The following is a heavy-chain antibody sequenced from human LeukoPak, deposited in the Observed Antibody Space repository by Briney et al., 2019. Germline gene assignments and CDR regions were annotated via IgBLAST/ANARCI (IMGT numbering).Heavy chain of an antibody. Sequence: GASVKVSCKASGYTFTSYGISWVRQAPGQGLEWMGWISAYNGNTNYAQKLQGRVTMTTDTSTSTAYMELRSLRSDDTAVYYCATRPVVVAATSVEFDPWGQGTLVTVSS. D-gene: IGHD2-15*01. CDR1: GYTFTSYG. CDR2: ISAYNGNT. J-gene: IGHJ5*02. CDR3: ATRPVVVAATSVEFDP. V-gene: IGHV1-18*01.